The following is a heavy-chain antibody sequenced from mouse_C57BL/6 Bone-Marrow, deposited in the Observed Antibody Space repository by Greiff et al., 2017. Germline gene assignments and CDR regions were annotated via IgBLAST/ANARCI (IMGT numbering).Heavy chain of an antibody. V-gene: IGHV1-69*01. J-gene: IGHJ1*03. CDR2: IDPSDSYT. CDR3: ARGDYDGDCDV. CDR1: GYTFTSYW. D-gene: IGHD2-4*01. Sequence: VQLQQPGAELVMPGASVKLSCKASGYTFTSYWMPWVKQRPGQGLEWIGEIDPSDSYTNYNQKFKGKSTLTVDKSSSTAYMQLSSLTSEDSAGYYGARGDYDGDCDVWGTGTTVTVSS.